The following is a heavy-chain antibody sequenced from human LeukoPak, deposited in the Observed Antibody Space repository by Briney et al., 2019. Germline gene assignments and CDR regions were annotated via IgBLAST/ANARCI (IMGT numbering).Heavy chain of an antibody. CDR3: ARNSLWFGELLAKRYFDY. V-gene: IGHV1-18*01. Sequence: ASVKVSCKASGYTFTSYGISWVRQAPGQGLEWMGWISAYNGNTNYAQKLEERVTMTTDTSTSTAYMELRSLRSDDTAVYSCARNSLWFGELLAKRYFDYWGQGTLVTVSS. J-gene: IGHJ4*02. CDR1: GYTFTSYG. CDR2: ISAYNGNT. D-gene: IGHD3-10*01.